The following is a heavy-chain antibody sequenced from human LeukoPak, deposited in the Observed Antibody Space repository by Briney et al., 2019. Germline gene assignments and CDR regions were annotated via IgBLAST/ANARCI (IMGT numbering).Heavy chain of an antibody. D-gene: IGHD3-10*01. J-gene: IGHJ6*02. Sequence: GGSLRLSCAASGFTFSSYGMHWVRQAPGKGLEWVAVISYDGSNKYYADSVKGRFTISRDNSKNTLYLQMNSLRAEDTAVYYCAKDGELWFGESKGESYYYYYGMDVWGQGTTVTVSS. CDR2: ISYDGSNK. CDR3: AKDGELWFGESKGESYYYYYGMDV. CDR1: GFTFSSYG. V-gene: IGHV3-30*18.